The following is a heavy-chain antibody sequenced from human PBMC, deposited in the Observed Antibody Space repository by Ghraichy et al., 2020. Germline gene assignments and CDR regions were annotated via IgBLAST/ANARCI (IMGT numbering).Heavy chain of an antibody. Sequence: SETLSLTCTVSGGSISSYYWSWIRQPPGKGLEWIGYIYYSGSTNYNPSLKRRVTISVDTYKNQFPLKLSSVTAADTAVYYCARGRGSSGWYGLDYWGQGTLVTVSS. CDR2: IYYSGST. D-gene: IGHD6-19*01. CDR1: GGSISSYY. CDR3: ARGRGSSGWYGLDY. V-gene: IGHV4-59*01. J-gene: IGHJ4*02.